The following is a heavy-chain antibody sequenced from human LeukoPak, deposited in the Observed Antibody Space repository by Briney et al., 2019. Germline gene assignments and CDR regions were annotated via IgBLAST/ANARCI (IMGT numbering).Heavy chain of an antibody. V-gene: IGHV4-59*01. D-gene: IGHD6-13*01. J-gene: IGHJ4*02. CDR2: IYYSGST. CDR3: ASSSWYGRVDY. CDR1: GGSISSYY. Sequence: SETLSLTCPVSGGSISSYYWSWIRQPPGKGLEWIGHIYYSGSTNYNPSLKSRVTISVDTSKNQFSLKLSSVTAADTAVYYCASSSWYGRVDYWGQGTLVTVSS.